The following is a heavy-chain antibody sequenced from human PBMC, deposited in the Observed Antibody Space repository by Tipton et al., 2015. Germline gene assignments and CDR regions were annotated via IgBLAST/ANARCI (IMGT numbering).Heavy chain of an antibody. CDR2: ISVYNGNT. CDR1: GYTFTDYG. V-gene: IGHV1-18*01. CDR3: ARWAAYFDL. Sequence: QLVQSGAEVKKPGASVKVSCKASGYTFTDYGITWVRQAPGQGLEWMGWISVYNGNTNYAEKFQGRVTLTTDTSTGTAYMELRSLRSDDTAVYYCARWAAYFDLWGRGTLATVSS. D-gene: IGHD2-15*01. J-gene: IGHJ2*01.